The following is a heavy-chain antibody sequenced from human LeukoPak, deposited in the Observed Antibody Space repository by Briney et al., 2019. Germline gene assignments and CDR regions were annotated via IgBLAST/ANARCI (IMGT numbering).Heavy chain of an antibody. J-gene: IGHJ3*01. CDR2: IYYSGIT. Sequence: SETLSLTCTVSGGSISSSSYYWGWIRQPPGKGLEWIGSIYYSGITYYNPSLKSRVTISVDTSKNQFSLHLDSVTPEDTAVYYCARGGLVRGSIDSLIAFDFWGQGTVVTVSS. V-gene: IGHV4-39*01. CDR1: GGSISSSSYY. CDR3: ARGGLVRGSIDSLIAFDF. D-gene: IGHD3-10*01.